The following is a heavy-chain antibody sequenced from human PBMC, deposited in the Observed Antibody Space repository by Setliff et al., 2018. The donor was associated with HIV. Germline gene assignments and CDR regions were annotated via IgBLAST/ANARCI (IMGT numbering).Heavy chain of an antibody. CDR3: ARPATYGTLDAFDI. J-gene: IGHJ3*02. V-gene: IGHV5-51*01. Sequence: GESLKISCKGSGYGFTSYWIAWVRQMPGKGLEWMGIIYPGDSDTRYSPSFQGQVTISADKSISTAYLQWSSLEASDTAMYYCARPATYGTLDAFDIWGQGTMVTVSS. CDR1: GYGFTSYW. D-gene: IGHD3-10*01. CDR2: IYPGDSDT.